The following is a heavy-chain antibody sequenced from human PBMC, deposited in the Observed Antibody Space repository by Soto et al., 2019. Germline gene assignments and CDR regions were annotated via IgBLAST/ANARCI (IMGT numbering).Heavy chain of an antibody. CDR2: IYTSGST. Sequence: PSETLSLTCTISGGSISIYYGSWIRQPAGKGLEWIGRIYTSGSTNYNPSLKSRVTMSVDTSKNQFSLKLSSVTAADTAVYYCARMGWSGYYATLDYWGQGTLVTVSS. J-gene: IGHJ4*02. D-gene: IGHD3-3*01. CDR1: GGSISIYY. CDR3: ARMGWSGYYATLDY. V-gene: IGHV4-4*07.